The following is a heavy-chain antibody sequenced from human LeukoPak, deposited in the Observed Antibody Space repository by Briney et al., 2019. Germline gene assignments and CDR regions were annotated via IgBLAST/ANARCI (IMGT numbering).Heavy chain of an antibody. V-gene: IGHV1-46*01. CDR1: GYTFTSYY. D-gene: IGHD4-17*01. CDR2: INPGGGST. J-gene: IGHJ6*02. Sequence: ASVKVSCKASGYTFTSYYMHWVRQAPGQGLEWMGIINPGGGSTSYAQKFQGRVTMTRDTSTSTVYMELSSLRSEDTAVYYCARETVTSDYYYYGMDVWGQGTTVTVSS. CDR3: ARETVTSDYYYYGMDV.